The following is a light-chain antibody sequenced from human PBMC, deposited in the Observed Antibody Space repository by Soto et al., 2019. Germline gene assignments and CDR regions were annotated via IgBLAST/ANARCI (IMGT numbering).Light chain of an antibody. CDR3: MQALETPYT. J-gene: IGKJ2*01. CDR2: LGS. CDR1: QSLLQSNGYSY. Sequence: DIVMTQSPLSLPVTPGGPASISCRSSQSLLQSNGYSYVDWYLQKPGQSPQLLIFLGSNRASGVPDRFSGSGSGTGFNLKIRRVDAEDVWTYYCMQALETPYTFGQGTKLEIK. V-gene: IGKV2-28*01.